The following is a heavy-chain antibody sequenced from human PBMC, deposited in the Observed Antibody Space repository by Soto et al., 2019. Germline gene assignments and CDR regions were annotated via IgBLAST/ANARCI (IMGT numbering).Heavy chain of an antibody. CDR2: IYYSGST. Sequence: SETLSLTCTVSGGSISSYYWSWIRQPPGKGLEWIGYIYYSGSTNYNPSLKSRVTISVDTSKNQFSLKLSSVTAADTAVYYCARARMYAIGTWGQATLVTVSS. CDR3: ARARMYAIGT. V-gene: IGHV4-59*01. D-gene: IGHD2-8*01. CDR1: GGSISSYY. J-gene: IGHJ5*02.